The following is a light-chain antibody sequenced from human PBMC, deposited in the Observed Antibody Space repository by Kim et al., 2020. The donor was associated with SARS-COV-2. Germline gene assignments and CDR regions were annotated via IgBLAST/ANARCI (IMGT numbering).Light chain of an antibody. Sequence: SYELTQPPSVSVSPGQTVSITCSGDRLGNKYACCYQQRPGQSPVLVIYQDYKRPSGIPGRFSGSNSGNTATLTISGTQALDEADYYCQAWDSTTVIFGGGTQLTVL. J-gene: IGLJ2*01. CDR3: QAWDSTTVI. CDR2: QDY. CDR1: RLGNKY. V-gene: IGLV3-1*01.